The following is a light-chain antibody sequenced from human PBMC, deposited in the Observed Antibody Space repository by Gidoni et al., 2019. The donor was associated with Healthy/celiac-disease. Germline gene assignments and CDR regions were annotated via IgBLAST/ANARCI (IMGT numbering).Light chain of an antibody. CDR2: AAS. Sequence: DIQMTQSPSSLSASVGDRVTITCRASQSISSYLNWYQQKPGKAPKLLIYAASSLQSEVPSRFSGSGSGTDFTLTISSLQPEDFATYYCQQSYSTLFTFGPGTKVEIK. J-gene: IGKJ3*01. CDR1: QSISSY. CDR3: QQSYSTLFT. V-gene: IGKV1-39*01.